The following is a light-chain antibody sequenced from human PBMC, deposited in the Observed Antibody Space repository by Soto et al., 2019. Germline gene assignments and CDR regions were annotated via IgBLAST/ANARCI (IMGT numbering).Light chain of an antibody. V-gene: IGKV3-20*01. CDR3: QQYGSSYT. J-gene: IGKJ3*01. Sequence: EIVLTQSPGTLSLSPGERATLSCRASQSVNNNYLAWYQQKPGQPPRLLIYGASSRAIGIPDRFSGGGSGTDFTLTISRLEPEDSAVYYCQQYGSSYTFGPGTKVDIQ. CDR2: GAS. CDR1: QSVNNNY.